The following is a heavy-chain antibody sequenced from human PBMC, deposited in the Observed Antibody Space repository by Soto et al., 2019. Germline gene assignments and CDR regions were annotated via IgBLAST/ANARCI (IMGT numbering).Heavy chain of an antibody. Sequence: SETLSLTCTVSGGSISSSSYYWGWIRQPPGKGLEWIGSIYYSGSTYYNPSLKSRVTISVDTSKNQFSLKLSSVTAAVTAVYYCASGYYYDSSGYHNWFDPWGQGTLVTVSS. CDR1: GGSISSSSYY. V-gene: IGHV4-39*07. CDR2: IYYSGST. J-gene: IGHJ5*02. D-gene: IGHD3-22*01. CDR3: ASGYYYDSSGYHNWFDP.